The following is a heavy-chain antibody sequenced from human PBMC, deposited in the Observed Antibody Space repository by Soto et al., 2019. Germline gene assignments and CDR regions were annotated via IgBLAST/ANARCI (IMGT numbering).Heavy chain of an antibody. CDR2: IVPLFRTT. J-gene: IGHJ6*02. CDR1: GGTFSSYA. CDR3: GRGGNSSTWSNLLDRSGLDV. V-gene: IGHV1-69*06. Sequence: QVQLVQSGAEAKKPGSSVKVSCKTSGGTFSSYAISWVRQAPGQGLEWMGGIVPLFRTTNYAQKFKGRVTITADTSTYIVYMEQSGLRSGDTAVYCCGRGGNSSTWSNLLDRSGLDVWGQGTTVTFSS. D-gene: IGHD6-13*01.